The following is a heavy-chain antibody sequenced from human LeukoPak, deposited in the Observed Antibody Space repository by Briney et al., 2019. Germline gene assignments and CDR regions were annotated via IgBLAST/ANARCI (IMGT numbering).Heavy chain of an antibody. V-gene: IGHV1-46*01. Sequence: ASVKVSCKASGSTFTTYYMHWMRQAPGQGPEWMGIINPRGGSTDYSQKFQGRITMTSDTSTSTVYMQLSSLRSDDTAVYFCARVGSAAATADYWGQGTLVTVSS. CDR3: ARVGSAAATADY. CDR1: GSTFTTYY. D-gene: IGHD6-25*01. CDR2: INPRGGST. J-gene: IGHJ4*02.